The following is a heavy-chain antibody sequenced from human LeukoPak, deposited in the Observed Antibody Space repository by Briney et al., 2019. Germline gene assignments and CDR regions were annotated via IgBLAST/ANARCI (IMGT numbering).Heavy chain of an antibody. CDR3: ARGGPTWRPYYFAY. CDR2: ISSSSSYI. D-gene: IGHD3-16*01. CDR1: GFTFSSYS. J-gene: IGHJ4*02. Sequence: GGSLRLSCAASGFTFSSYSMNWVRQAPGKGLEWVSSISSSSSYIYYADSVKGRFTISRDNAKNSLYLQMNSLRAEDTAVYYCARGGPTWRPYYFAYWGQGTLVTVSS. V-gene: IGHV3-21*01.